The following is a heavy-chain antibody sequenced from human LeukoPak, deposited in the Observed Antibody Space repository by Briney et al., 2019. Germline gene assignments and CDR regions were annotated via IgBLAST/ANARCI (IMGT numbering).Heavy chain of an antibody. Sequence: PGGSLRLSCAASGFTFDDYAMHWVRQAPGKGLEWVSGISWNSGSIGYADSVKGRFTISRDNAKNSLYLQMNSLRAEDTALYYCARDERVGALDYWGQGTLVTVSS. CDR1: GFTFDDYA. J-gene: IGHJ4*02. CDR3: ARDERVGALDY. CDR2: ISWNSGSI. V-gene: IGHV3-9*01. D-gene: IGHD1-26*01.